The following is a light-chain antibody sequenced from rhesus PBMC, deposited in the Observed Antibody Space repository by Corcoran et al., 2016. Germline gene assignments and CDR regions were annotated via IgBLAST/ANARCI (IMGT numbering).Light chain of an antibody. Sequence: EIVMTQSPATLSLSPGERATLSCRASQSVSSNLAWYQQKPGQAPTLLIYGAFSRATGIPDKFSGSGAGAEFTLTLSILEPEDVSVYYCLQHSNWPLTFGGGTKVELK. CDR2: GAF. CDR3: LQHSNWPLT. J-gene: IGKJ4*01. CDR1: QSVSSN. V-gene: IGKV3-24*03.